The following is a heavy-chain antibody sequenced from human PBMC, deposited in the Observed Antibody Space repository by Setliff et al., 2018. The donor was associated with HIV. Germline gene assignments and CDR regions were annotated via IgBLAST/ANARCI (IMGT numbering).Heavy chain of an antibody. Sequence: PGGSLRLSCEGSGFNFNNYAMHWVRQPPGKGLEWVSGITWKGGILGYAASAKGRFTISRDSVMSSLYLQMASLTTEDTASYFCVKGGSLAGQFFYYLHVWGKGTAVTVSS. CDR2: ITWKGGIL. V-gene: IGHV3-9*01. CDR1: GFNFNNYA. CDR3: VKGGSLAGQFFYYLHV. J-gene: IGHJ6*04. D-gene: IGHD6-19*01.